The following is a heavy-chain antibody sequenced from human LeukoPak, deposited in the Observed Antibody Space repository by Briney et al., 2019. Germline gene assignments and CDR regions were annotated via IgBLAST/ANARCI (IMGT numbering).Heavy chain of an antibody. Sequence: PSETLSLTCTVSGGSISSYYWSWIRQPPGKGLEWIGYIYYTGSTNYNPSLKSRVTISVDTSKNQFSLKLSSVTAADTAVYYCARQGVSGGWTTDALDMWGQGTMVTVSS. D-gene: IGHD6-19*01. CDR2: IYYTGST. CDR3: ARQGVSGGWTTDALDM. CDR1: GGSISSYY. J-gene: IGHJ3*02. V-gene: IGHV4-59*08.